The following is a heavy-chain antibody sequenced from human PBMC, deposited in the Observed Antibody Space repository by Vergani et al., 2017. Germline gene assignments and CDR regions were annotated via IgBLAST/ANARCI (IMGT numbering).Heavy chain of an antibody. Sequence: QVQLQESGPGLVKPSETLSLTCTVSGGSISSYYWSWIRQPPGKGLEWIGYIYYSGSTNYNPSLKSRVTISVDTSKNQFSLKLSSVTAADTAVYYCAREGADGYNFAGFDYWGQGTLVTVSS. V-gene: IGHV4-59*12. D-gene: IGHD5-24*01. CDR1: GGSISSYY. CDR2: IYYSGST. J-gene: IGHJ4*02. CDR3: AREGADGYNFAGFDY.